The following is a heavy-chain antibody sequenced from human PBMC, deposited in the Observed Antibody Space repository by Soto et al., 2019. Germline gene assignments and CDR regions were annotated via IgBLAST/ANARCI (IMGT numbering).Heavy chain of an antibody. D-gene: IGHD3-22*01. Sequence: HPGGSLRLSCAASGFTFSSYAMSWVRQAPGKGLEWVSAISGSGGSTYYADSVKGRFTISRDNSKNTLYLQMNSLRAEDTAVYYCAKDSSGYNDYYYYGMDVWGQGTTVTVSS. V-gene: IGHV3-23*01. J-gene: IGHJ6*02. CDR3: AKDSSGYNDYYYYGMDV. CDR1: GFTFSSYA. CDR2: ISGSGGST.